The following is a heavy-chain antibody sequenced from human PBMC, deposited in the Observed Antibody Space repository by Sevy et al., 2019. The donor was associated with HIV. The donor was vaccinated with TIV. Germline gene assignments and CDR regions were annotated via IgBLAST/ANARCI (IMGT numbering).Heavy chain of an antibody. CDR2: ISSNGGST. CDR1: GFTFSSYA. Sequence: GGSLRLSCSASGFTFSSYAMHWVRQAPGKGLEYVSAISSNGGSTYYADSVKGRFTISRDNSKNTLYLQMSSLRAEDTAVYYCVKAYYYDSSGLPDAFDIWGHGTMVTVS. CDR3: VKAYYYDSSGLPDAFDI. J-gene: IGHJ3*02. D-gene: IGHD3-22*01. V-gene: IGHV3-64D*06.